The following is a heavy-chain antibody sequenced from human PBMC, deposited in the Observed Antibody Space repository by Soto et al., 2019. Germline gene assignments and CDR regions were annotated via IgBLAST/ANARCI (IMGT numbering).Heavy chain of an antibody. D-gene: IGHD6-13*01. CDR2: IYYSGST. CDR1: GGSISSYY. CDR3: ARTSMAAAGPYFDY. J-gene: IGHJ4*02. Sequence: SETLSLTCTVSGGSISSYYWSWIRQPPGKGLEWIGYIYYSGSTNYNPSLKSRVTISVDTSKNQFSLKLSSVTAADSAVNYCARTSMAAAGPYFDYWGQGTLVTVS. V-gene: IGHV4-59*01.